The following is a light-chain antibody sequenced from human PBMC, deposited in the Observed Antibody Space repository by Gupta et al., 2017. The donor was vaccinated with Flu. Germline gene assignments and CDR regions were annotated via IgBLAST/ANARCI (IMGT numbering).Light chain of an antibody. J-gene: IGKJ1*01. CDR2: EVS. CDR3: MQSIQLPWT. Sequence: DIVMTQPPLSLSVTPGQPASISCKSSQSLLHSDGKTYLYWYLQKPCQPPQLLIYEVSNRCSGVPDRFSGSGSGTDFTRKIGRIEAEDVGVHYCMQSIQLPWTFGQGTKVEIK. V-gene: IGKV2D-29*01. CDR1: QSLLHSDGKTY.